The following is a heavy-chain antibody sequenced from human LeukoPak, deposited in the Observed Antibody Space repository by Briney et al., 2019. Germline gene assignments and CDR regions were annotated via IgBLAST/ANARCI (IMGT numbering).Heavy chain of an antibody. CDR3: ARDGIAAAGTGGDYFDY. Sequence: PSETLSLTCAVSGGSISSSNWWSWVRQPPGKGLEWIGEIYHSGSTNYNPSLKSRVTISVDTSKNQFSLKLSSVTAADTAVYYCARDGIAAAGTGGDYFDYWGQGTLVTVSS. V-gene: IGHV4-4*02. J-gene: IGHJ4*02. D-gene: IGHD6-13*01. CDR2: IYHSGST. CDR1: GGSISSSNW.